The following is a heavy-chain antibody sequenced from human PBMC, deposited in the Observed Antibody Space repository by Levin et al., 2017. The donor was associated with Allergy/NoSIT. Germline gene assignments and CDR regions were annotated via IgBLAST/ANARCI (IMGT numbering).Heavy chain of an antibody. V-gene: IGHV3-23*01. J-gene: IGHJ4*02. Sequence: GESLKISCAVSGVNLRNYGTSWGRQAPGKGLEWVSSIRGDGDTTYYADSVKGRFTISRDNSKNTLYLQMNSLRAEDTAVYYCASRPGADPYYFDYWGQGTLVTVSS. CDR1: GVNLRNYG. D-gene: IGHD7-27*01. CDR2: IRGDGDTT. CDR3: ASRPGADPYYFDY.